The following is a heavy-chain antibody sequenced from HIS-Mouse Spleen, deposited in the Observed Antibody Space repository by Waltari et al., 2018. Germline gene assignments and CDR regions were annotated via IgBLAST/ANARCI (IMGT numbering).Heavy chain of an antibody. D-gene: IGHD7-27*01. CDR1: GFTFSSYG. CDR2: ISYDGSNK. V-gene: IGHV3-30*18. CDR3: AKDGKLGIRGYFDY. J-gene: IGHJ4*02. Sequence: QVQLVESGGGVVQPGRSLRLSCAASGFTFSSYGMHWVRQAPGKGLEWVAVISYDGSNKYYAESGKGRFTISRDNSKNTLYLQMNSLRAEDTAVYYCAKDGKLGIRGYFDYWGQGTLVTVSS.